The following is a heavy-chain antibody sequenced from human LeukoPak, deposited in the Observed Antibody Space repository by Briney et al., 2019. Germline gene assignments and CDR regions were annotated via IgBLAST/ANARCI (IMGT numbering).Heavy chain of an antibody. CDR3: AYGNYPLTY. J-gene: IGHJ4*02. Sequence: GGSLRLSCAASGLTVTNNYWNWVRQPPGKGPEWISLIYSNGDTRYADSVKGRFTFSRDNSKNTLYLQMNSLRAEDTAVYYCAYGNYPLTYWGQGTLVSVSS. V-gene: IGHV3-66*01. CDR2: IYSNGDT. CDR1: GLTVTNNY. D-gene: IGHD4-11*01.